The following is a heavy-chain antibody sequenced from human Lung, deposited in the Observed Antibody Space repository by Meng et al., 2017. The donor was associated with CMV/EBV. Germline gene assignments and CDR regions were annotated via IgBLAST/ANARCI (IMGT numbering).Heavy chain of an antibody. CDR1: GFTFNNFW. D-gene: IGHD2/OR15-2a*01. J-gene: IGHJ4*02. CDR3: ARGGGEY. Sequence: GGSLRLSCAASGFTFNNFWMTGVGQAPGKGLEWVANIKKDGSETYYLDSLRGRLTISRDNTKNSLYLQMSGLRVEYTAVYYFARGGGEYWGQGTVVTVSS. CDR2: IKKDGSET. V-gene: IGHV3-7*01.